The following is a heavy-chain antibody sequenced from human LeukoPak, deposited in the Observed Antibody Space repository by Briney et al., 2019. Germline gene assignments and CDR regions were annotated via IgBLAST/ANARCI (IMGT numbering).Heavy chain of an antibody. V-gene: IGHV4-59*08. Sequence: SETLSLTCTVSGGSISSYYWSWIQQPPGKGLEWIAYIYYRGSTNYNPSLKSRVTTSVDTSKNQFSLKLSSVTAADTAVYYCARRTTGTGPFDYWGQGTLVTVSS. CDR1: GGSISSYY. CDR2: IYYRGST. J-gene: IGHJ4*02. CDR3: ARRTTGTGPFDY. D-gene: IGHD1-1*01.